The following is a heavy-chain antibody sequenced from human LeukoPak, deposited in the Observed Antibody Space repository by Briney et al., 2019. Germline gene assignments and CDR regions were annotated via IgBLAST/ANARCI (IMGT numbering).Heavy chain of an antibody. J-gene: IGHJ3*02. V-gene: IGHV1-18*01. Sequence: ASVKVSCKASGYTFTSYGISWVRQAPGQGLEWMGWISAYNGNTNYAQKLQGRVTMTTDTSTSTAYMELRSLRSDDTAVYYCARDLILWFGEPGELGAFDIWGQGTMDTVSS. CDR3: ARDLILWFGEPGELGAFDI. D-gene: IGHD3-10*01. CDR2: ISAYNGNT. CDR1: GYTFTSYG.